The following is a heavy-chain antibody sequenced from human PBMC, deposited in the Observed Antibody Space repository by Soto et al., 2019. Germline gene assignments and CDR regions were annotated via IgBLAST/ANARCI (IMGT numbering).Heavy chain of an antibody. Sequence: ASVKVSCKVSGYTLTELSMHWVRQAPGKGLEWMGGFDPEDGETIYAQKFQGRVTMTEDTSTDTAYMELSSLRSEDTAVYYCAKDLPGRWELRYWGQGTLVTVSS. CDR3: AKDLPGRWELRY. V-gene: IGHV1-24*01. CDR2: FDPEDGET. CDR1: GYTLTELS. J-gene: IGHJ4*02. D-gene: IGHD1-26*01.